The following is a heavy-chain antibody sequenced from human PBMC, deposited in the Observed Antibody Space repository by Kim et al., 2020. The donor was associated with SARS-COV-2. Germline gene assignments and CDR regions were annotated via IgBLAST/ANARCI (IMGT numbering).Heavy chain of an antibody. V-gene: IGHV1-18*01. J-gene: IGHJ4*02. D-gene: IGHD3-9*01. CDR2: ISAYNGNT. Sequence: ASVKVSCKASGYTFTSYGISWVRQAPGQGLEWMGWISAYNGNTNYAQKLQGRVTMTTDTSTSTAYMELRSLRSDDTAVYYCAREGVRYFDWLSDSYYFDYWGQGTLVTVSS. CDR1: GYTFTSYG. CDR3: AREGVRYFDWLSDSYYFDY.